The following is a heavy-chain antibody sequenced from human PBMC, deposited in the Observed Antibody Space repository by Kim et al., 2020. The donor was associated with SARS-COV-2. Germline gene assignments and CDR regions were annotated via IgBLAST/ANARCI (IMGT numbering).Heavy chain of an antibody. V-gene: IGHV3-23*01. J-gene: IGHJ6*02. Sequence: GGSLRLSCAASGFTFSSYAMSWVRQAPGKGLEWVSAISGSGGSTYYADSVKGRFTISRDNSKNTLYLQMNSLRAEDTAVYYCAKSRPYSYGFVGYYYGMDVWGQGTTVTVSS. D-gene: IGHD5-18*01. CDR3: AKSRPYSYGFVGYYYGMDV. CDR2: ISGSGGST. CDR1: GFTFSSYA.